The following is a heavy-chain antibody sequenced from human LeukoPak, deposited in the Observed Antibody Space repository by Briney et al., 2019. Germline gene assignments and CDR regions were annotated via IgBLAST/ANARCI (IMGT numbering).Heavy chain of an antibody. CDR3: ARVGGGYCRGGSCYSGYAFDI. D-gene: IGHD2-15*01. V-gene: IGHV3-30*04. J-gene: IGHJ3*02. Sequence: PGRSLRLSCAASGFTFSSYAMHWVRQAPGKGLEWVAVISYDGSNKYYADSVKGRFTISRDNSKNTLYLQMNSLRAEDTAVYYCARVGGGYCRGGSCYSGYAFDIWGQGTMVIVSS. CDR2: ISYDGSNK. CDR1: GFTFSSYA.